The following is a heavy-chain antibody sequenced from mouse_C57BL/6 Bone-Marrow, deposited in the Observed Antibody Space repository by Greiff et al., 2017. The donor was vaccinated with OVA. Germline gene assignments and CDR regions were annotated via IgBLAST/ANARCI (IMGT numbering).Heavy chain of an antibody. CDR1: GYTFTSYW. Sequence: VHVKQSGTVLARPGASVKMSCKTSGYTFTSYWMHWVKQRPGQGLEWIGAIYPGNSDTSYNQKFKGKAKLTAATSASTAYMELSSLTNEDSAVYYCTNYYGSSYDWYFDVWGTGTTVTVSS. J-gene: IGHJ1*03. CDR2: IYPGNSDT. V-gene: IGHV1-5*01. D-gene: IGHD1-1*01. CDR3: TNYYGSSYDWYFDV.